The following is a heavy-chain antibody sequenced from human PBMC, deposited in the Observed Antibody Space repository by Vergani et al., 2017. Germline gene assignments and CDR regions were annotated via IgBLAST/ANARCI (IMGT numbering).Heavy chain of an antibody. V-gene: IGHV3-11*01. J-gene: IGHJ6*03. CDR1: GFTFSDYY. D-gene: IGHD2-15*01. CDR2: ISSSGSTI. CDR3: ARGAKYIVVVVAATWYYYYYMDV. Sequence: QVQLVESGGGLVKPGGSLRLSCAASGFTFSDYYMSWIRQAPGKGLEWVSYISSSGSTIYYADSVKGRLTISRDNAKNSLYLQMNSLRAEDTAVYYCARGAKYIVVVVAATWYYYYYMDVWGKGTTVTVSS.